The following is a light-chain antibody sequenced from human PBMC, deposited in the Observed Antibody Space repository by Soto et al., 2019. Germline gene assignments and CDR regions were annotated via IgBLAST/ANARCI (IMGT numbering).Light chain of an antibody. CDR2: AAS. CDR3: QQSYSSPRLT. Sequence: DIQMTQSPSSLSASVGDRVTITCRASQSINTYLNWYQQKPGKAPKLLIYAASSLQSGVPSRFSGSGSVTDFTLTISSLQLEDFATFYCQQSYSSPRLTFGQGTRLEIK. CDR1: QSINTY. J-gene: IGKJ5*01. V-gene: IGKV1-39*01.